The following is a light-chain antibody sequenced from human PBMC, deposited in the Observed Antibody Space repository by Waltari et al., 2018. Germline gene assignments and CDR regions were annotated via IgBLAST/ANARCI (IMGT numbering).Light chain of an antibody. Sequence: FVLTQPHSVSEYPGQSVTISCTRSSGSIATSFVQWYQKRPGRAPTTVIYEANQRPSGVPDRFSGSIDTSSNSASRTISGLRSDDEADYYCQSYDSRIVFGGGTKLTVL. J-gene: IGLJ2*01. V-gene: IGLV6-57*04. CDR1: SGSIATSF. CDR2: EAN. CDR3: QSYDSRIV.